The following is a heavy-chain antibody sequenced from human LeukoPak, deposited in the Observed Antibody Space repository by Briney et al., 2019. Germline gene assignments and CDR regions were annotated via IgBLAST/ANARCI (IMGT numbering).Heavy chain of an antibody. D-gene: IGHD4-17*01. CDR1: GFTLDDYG. Sequence: GGSLRLSCAASGFTLDDYGMSWVRHAPGRGREGVSGINWNGGSTGYADSVKGRFTISRDNAKNSLYLQMNSLKTEDTAVYYCSSAGDYDQYFFDSWGQGTLVTVSS. CDR2: INWNGGST. V-gene: IGHV3-20*04. CDR3: SSAGDYDQYFFDS. J-gene: IGHJ4*02.